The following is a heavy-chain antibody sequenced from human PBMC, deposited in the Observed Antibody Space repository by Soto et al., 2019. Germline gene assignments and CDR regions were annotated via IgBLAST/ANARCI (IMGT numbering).Heavy chain of an antibody. D-gene: IGHD6-6*01. V-gene: IGHV3-7*04. CDR1: GFTFSGPW. J-gene: IGHJ6*02. CDR2: IRPDGNEI. CDR3: ARAEYYYAMDV. Sequence: GGSLRLSCAASGFTFSGPWMSWVRQAPGKGLEWVAKIRPDGNEIYYADSVRGRFTISRDNAKSSLYLQMNSLRVDDTAIYHCARAEYYYAMDVWRQGTTVTGSS.